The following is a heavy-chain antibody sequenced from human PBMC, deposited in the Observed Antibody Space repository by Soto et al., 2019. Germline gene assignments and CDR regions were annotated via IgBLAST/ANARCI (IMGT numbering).Heavy chain of an antibody. D-gene: IGHD3-9*01. V-gene: IGHV3-33*01. J-gene: IGHJ4*02. CDR1: GFTFSSYG. CDR2: IWYDGSNK. Sequence: QVQLVESGGGVVQPGRSLRLSCAASGFTFSSYGMHWVRQAPGKGLEWVAVIWYDGSNKYYADSVKGRFTISRDNSKNTLYLQMNSLRADDTAVYYCERATVLRYSMSGDYGGQGTLVTVSS. CDR3: ERATVLRYSMSGDY.